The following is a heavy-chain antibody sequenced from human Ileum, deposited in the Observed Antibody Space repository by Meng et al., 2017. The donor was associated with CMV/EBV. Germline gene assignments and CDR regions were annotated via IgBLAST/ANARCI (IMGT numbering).Heavy chain of an antibody. V-gene: IGHV3-23*03. CDR3: ASYRYGTKDGHVLA. CDR1: GFTFSSYA. Sequence: GESLKISCAASGFTFSSYAMSWVRQAPGKGLEWVSVIYSGDSSTYYADSVKGRFTISRHNSKNTLYLQMNSLRAEDTAVYYCASYRYGTKDGHVLAWGQGTLVTVSS. CDR2: IYSGDSST. J-gene: IGHJ5*02. D-gene: IGHD1-1*01.